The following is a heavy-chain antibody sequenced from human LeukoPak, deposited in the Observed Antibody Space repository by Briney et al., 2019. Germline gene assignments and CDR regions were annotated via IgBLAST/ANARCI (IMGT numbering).Heavy chain of an antibody. Sequence: SGTLSLTCGVSGGFITSTNWWSSVRQPPGQGLARIGEVSLTGRTNYNPSIIDRVITSLDETSHYLSMTPTSVTTAHPAMNYCTRESGPSCPFGYWGQGSLVVVHS. CDR3: TRESGPSCPFGY. J-gene: IGHJ4*02. D-gene: IGHD1-26*01. V-gene: IGHV4-4*02. CDR1: GGFITSTNW. CDR2: VSLTGRT.